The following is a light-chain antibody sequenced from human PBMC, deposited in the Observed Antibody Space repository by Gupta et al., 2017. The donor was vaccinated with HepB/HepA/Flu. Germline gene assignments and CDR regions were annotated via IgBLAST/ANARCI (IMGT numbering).Light chain of an antibody. V-gene: IGKV2-30*01. J-gene: IGKJ2*01. CDR1: QSLVYSGGNTY. Sequence: EVVMTQSPLSLPVTLGQPASISCRSSQSLVYSGGNTYLSWFQQRPGQSPRRLIYKVSNRDSGVPDRCSGSGSVTDFTLKISRVEAEDVGVYYCMQGTHWPLYTFGQGTKLEIK. CDR3: MQGTHWPLYT. CDR2: KVS.